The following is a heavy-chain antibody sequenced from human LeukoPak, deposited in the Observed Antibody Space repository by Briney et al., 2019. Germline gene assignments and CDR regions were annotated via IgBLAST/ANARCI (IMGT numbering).Heavy chain of an antibody. D-gene: IGHD3-10*01. J-gene: IGHJ4*02. CDR2: ICWNSGSV. CDR1: GFSFDDYA. V-gene: IGHV3-9*01. Sequence: GGSLRLSCAASGFSFDDYAMYWVRHAPGKGLEWVSGICWNSGSVGYADSVKGRFTISRDNAKNSLYLQMLSLRAEGTALYYCAKGLLTYYYGSGNACHYWGQGTLVTVSS. CDR3: AKGLLTYYYGSGNACHY.